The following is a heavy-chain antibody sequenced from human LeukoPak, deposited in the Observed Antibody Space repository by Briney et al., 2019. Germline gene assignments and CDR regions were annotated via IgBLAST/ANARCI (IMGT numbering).Heavy chain of an antibody. CDR3: AAISTPTTRRAYHFDS. D-gene: IGHD5-12*01. CDR2: FDPEAGET. CDR1: EYALTELS. Sequence: ASVKVSCKVSEYALTELSIHWVRQTPGKGRECMGGFDPEAGETIYVQKFQGRVTMIEDTSTDTAYMELSSLTSDDTAVYYCAAISTPTTRRAYHFDSWGQGTLVTVSS. V-gene: IGHV1-24*01. J-gene: IGHJ4*02.